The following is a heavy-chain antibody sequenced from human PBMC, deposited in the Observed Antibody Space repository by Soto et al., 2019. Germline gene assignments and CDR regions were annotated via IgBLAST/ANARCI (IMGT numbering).Heavy chain of an antibody. J-gene: IGHJ3*02. CDR1: GFTFSSYW. CDR3: ARDIEIVLMVYAPGADAFDI. D-gene: IGHD2-8*01. Sequence: GGSLRLSCAASGFTFSSYWMSWVRQAPGKGLEWVANIKQDGSEKYYVDSLKGRFTISRDNAKNSLYLQMNGLRAEDTAVYYCARDIEIVLMVYAPGADAFDIWGQGTMVTVSS. CDR2: IKQDGSEK. V-gene: IGHV3-7*01.